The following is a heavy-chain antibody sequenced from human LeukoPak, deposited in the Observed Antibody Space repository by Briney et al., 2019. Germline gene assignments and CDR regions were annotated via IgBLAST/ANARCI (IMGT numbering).Heavy chain of an antibody. D-gene: IGHD1-1*01. Sequence: GRSLRLSCAASGFTFSSYAMHWVRQAPGKGLEWVAVIWYDGSNKYYADSVKGRFTISRDNSKNTLYLQMNSLRAEDTAVYYCARDRLEGSRFYFDYWGQGTLVTVST. CDR3: ARDRLEGSRFYFDY. CDR1: GFTFSSYA. J-gene: IGHJ4*02. V-gene: IGHV3-33*08. CDR2: IWYDGSNK.